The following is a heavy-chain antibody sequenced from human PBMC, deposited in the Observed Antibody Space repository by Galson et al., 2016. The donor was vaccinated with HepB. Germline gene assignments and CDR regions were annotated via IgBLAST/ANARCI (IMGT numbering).Heavy chain of an antibody. J-gene: IGHJ4*02. V-gene: IGHV3-7*01. D-gene: IGHD6-19*01. Sequence: SLRLSCAGSGFTFSSYWMTWVRQAPGKGLEWVANINRDGSVTHYVDSVEGRFTISRDNAKNSLFLQMNSLRVGDTAAYYCARVRTTGDSSAWYDALDYWGQVTPVTISS. CDR3: ARVRTTGDSSAWYDALDY. CDR2: INRDGSVT. CDR1: GFTFSSYW.